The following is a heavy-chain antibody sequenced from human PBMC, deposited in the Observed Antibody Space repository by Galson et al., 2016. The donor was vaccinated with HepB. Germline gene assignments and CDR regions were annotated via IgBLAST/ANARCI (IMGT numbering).Heavy chain of an antibody. J-gene: IGHJ4*02. Sequence: SVKVSCKASGFTFTSSAVQWVRQARGQRLEWMGWIVVGRGNTNYAQKFQERVTITRDLSTTTVYMELSSLRSDDTAMYYCAADAYGDCYFGYWGQGTLVTVSS. V-gene: IGHV1-58*01. CDR3: AADAYGDCYFGY. CDR1: GFTFTSSA. D-gene: IGHD4-17*01. CDR2: IVVGRGNT.